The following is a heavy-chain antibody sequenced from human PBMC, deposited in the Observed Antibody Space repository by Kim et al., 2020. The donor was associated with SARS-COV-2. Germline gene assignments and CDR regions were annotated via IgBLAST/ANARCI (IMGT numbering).Heavy chain of an antibody. V-gene: IGHV1-18*01. CDR3: AREGYSSSWYLDY. D-gene: IGHD6-13*01. J-gene: IGHJ4*02. Sequence: YAQKLQGRVTMTTDTSTSTAYMELRSLRSDDTAVYYCAREGYSSSWYLDYWGQGTLVTVSS.